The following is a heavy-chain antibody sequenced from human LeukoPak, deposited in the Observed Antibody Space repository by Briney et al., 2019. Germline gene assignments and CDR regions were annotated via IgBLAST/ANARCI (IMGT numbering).Heavy chain of an antibody. CDR2: IKQDGSEK. CDR3: ARKRYCSGGSCPDVFQH. V-gene: IGHV3-7*01. CDR1: GFTFSSYW. D-gene: IGHD2-15*01. Sequence: GGSLRLSCAASGFTFSSYWMSWVRQAPGKGLEWVANIKQDGSEKYYVDSVKGRFTISRDNAKNSLYLQMNSLRAEDTAVYYCARKRYCSGGSCPDVFQHWGQGTLATVSS. J-gene: IGHJ1*01.